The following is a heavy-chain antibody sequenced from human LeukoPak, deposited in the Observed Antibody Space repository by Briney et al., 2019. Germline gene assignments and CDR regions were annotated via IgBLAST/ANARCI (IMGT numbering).Heavy chain of an antibody. CDR1: GFTFSSYS. J-gene: IGHJ6*03. Sequence: GGSLRLSCAASGFTFSSYSMNWVRQAPGKGLEWVSYISSSSSTIYYADSVKGRFTISRDNAKNSLYLQMNSLRAEDTAVYYCARQFHYYYMDVWGKGTTVTVSS. CDR3: ARQFHYYYMDV. V-gene: IGHV3-48*01. CDR2: ISSSSSTI.